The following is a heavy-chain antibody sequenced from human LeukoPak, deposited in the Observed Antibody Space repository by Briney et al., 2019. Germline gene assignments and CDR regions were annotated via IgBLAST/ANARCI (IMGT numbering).Heavy chain of an antibody. CDR3: ARGVWLESYFDY. Sequence: ASVKVSCKASGYTFTGYYMHWVRQAPGQGLEWMGWINPNSGGTNYAQKFQCRVTMTRDTSISTAYMELSRLRSDDTAVYYCARGVWLESYFDYWGQGTLVTVSS. D-gene: IGHD6-19*01. CDR2: INPNSGGT. J-gene: IGHJ4*02. CDR1: GYTFTGYY. V-gene: IGHV1-2*02.